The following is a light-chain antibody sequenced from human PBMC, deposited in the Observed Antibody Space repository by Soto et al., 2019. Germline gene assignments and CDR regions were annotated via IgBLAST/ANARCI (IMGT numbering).Light chain of an antibody. CDR3: LQDNNYPLT. V-gene: IGKV3-15*01. CDR1: QSVGSN. Sequence: EIVMTQSPATLSVSPGERATFSCRASQSVGSNLAWYQQKPGQAPRLLIYGASTRATGIPARFSGSGSGTDFTLTISGLQPEDVATYYCLQDNNYPLTFGGGTTGDIK. CDR2: GAS. J-gene: IGKJ4*01.